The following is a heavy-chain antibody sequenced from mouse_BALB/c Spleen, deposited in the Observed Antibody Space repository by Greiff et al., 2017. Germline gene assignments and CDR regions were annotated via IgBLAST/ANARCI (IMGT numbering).Heavy chain of an antibody. D-gene: IGHD2-3*01. Sequence: VQLQESGPGLVAPSQSLSITCTVSGFSLTSYGVHWVRQPPGKGLEWLGVIWAGGSTNYNSALMSRLSISKDNSKSQVFLKMNSLQTDDTAMYYCARDIHDGYYFDYWGQGTTLTVSS. J-gene: IGHJ2*01. CDR2: IWAGGST. CDR1: GFSLTSYG. V-gene: IGHV2-9*02. CDR3: ARDIHDGYYFDY.